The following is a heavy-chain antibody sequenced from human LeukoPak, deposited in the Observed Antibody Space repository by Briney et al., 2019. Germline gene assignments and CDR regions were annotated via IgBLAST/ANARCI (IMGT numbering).Heavy chain of an antibody. CDR2: IWNDGSNK. CDR3: ARASGSYDY. CDR1: GFTFSIYG. J-gene: IGHJ4*02. D-gene: IGHD1-26*01. V-gene: IGHV3-33*01. Sequence: GGSLRLSCAASGFTFSIYGMHWVRQASGKGLEWVAVIWNDGSNKYYADSVKGRFTISRDNSKNTMYLQMNSLRGEDTAVYYCARASGSYDYWGRGTLVTVSS.